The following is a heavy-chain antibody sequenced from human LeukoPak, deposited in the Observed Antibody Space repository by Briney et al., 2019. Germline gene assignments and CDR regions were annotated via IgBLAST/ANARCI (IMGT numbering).Heavy chain of an antibody. CDR3: ARDSSTGWPYYYYCMDV. V-gene: IGHV3-7*01. D-gene: IGHD6-19*01. CDR1: GFTFSNYW. Sequence: GGSLRLSCAASGFTFSNYWMSWVRQAPGKGLEWVATIKQDGSEKYYVDSVTGRFTISRDNAKNSLYLQMNSLRAKESAVYYCARDSSTGWPYYYYCMDVWGKGTTVTVSS. CDR2: IKQDGSEK. J-gene: IGHJ6*03.